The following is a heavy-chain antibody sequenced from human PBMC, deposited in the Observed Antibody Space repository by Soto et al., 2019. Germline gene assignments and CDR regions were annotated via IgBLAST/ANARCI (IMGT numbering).Heavy chain of an antibody. CDR2: ISWNSGSI. V-gene: IGHV3-9*01. D-gene: IGHD3-22*01. Sequence: GGSLRLSCAASGFTFDDYAMHWVRQAPGKGLEWVSGISWNSGSIGYADSVKGRFTISRDNAKNPLYPQMNSLRAEDTALYYCAKDYRVQHGYYDSSGYSYFDYWGQGTLVTVSS. CDR3: AKDYRVQHGYYDSSGYSYFDY. J-gene: IGHJ4*02. CDR1: GFTFDDYA.